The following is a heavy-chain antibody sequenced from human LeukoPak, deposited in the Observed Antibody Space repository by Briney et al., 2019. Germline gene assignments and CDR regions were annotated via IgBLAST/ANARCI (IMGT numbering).Heavy chain of an antibody. Sequence: GGSLTLSCAASGFTFTSYALRWVRQAPAKGLEGVSSINGSGDSTYYADYVTGRFTISSDNSKNTLYLQMNSLRADDTAVFYCAKVVRWSSGQTIPWHRLLVWGEGPTVTVSS. V-gene: IGHV3-23*01. CDR1: GFTFTSYA. D-gene: IGHD3-22*01. CDR3: AKVVRWSSGQTIPWHRLLV. J-gene: IGHJ6*04. CDR2: INGSGDST.